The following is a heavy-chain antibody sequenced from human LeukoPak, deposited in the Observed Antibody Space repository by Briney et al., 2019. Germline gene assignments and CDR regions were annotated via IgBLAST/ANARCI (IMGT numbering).Heavy chain of an antibody. V-gene: IGHV4-59*08. J-gene: IGHJ3*02. CDR3: ARVKRITIFGVVSDAFDI. Sequence: SETLSLTCTVSDDSISDYYRGWIRQPPGKGLEWIGYIHNSGTSTYNLSLKSRVTISADTSKNQFSLKLSSVTAADTAVYYCARVKRITIFGVVSDAFDIWGQGTMVTVSS. CDR2: IHNSGTS. D-gene: IGHD3-3*01. CDR1: DDSISDYY.